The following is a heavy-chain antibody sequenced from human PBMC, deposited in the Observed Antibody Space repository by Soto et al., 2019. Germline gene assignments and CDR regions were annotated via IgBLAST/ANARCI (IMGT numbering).Heavy chain of an antibody. D-gene: IGHD3-3*01. CDR2: INHSGST. J-gene: IGHJ4*02. CDR3: ARGRNYNFWSGYLTPFFDY. CDR1: GGSFSGYY. Sequence: SSGTLSLTCAVYGGSFSGYYWSWIRQPPGKGLEWVGEINHSGSTNYNPSLKSRVTISVDTSKNQFSLKLSSVTAADTAVYYCARGRNYNFWSGYLTPFFDYWGQGTLVTVSS. V-gene: IGHV4-34*01.